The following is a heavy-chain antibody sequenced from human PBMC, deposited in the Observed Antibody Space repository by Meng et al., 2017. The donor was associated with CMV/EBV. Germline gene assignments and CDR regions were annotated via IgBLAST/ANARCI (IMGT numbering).Heavy chain of an antibody. CDR1: GGSISSYY. CDR2: INHSGST. D-gene: IGHD3-10*01. Sequence: SETLSLTCTVSGGSISSYYWSWIRQPPGKGLEWIGEINHSGSTNYNPSLKSRVTISVDTSKNQFSLKLSSVTAADTAVYYCARKAFAYYYGSGNLKTRAFDIWGQGTMVTVSS. V-gene: IGHV4-34*01. J-gene: IGHJ3*02. CDR3: ARKAFAYYYGSGNLKTRAFDI.